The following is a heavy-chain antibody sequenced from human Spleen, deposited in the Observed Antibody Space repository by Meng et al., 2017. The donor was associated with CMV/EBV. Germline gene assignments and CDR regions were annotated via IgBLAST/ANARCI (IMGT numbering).Heavy chain of an antibody. CDR3: ASPDYYDSSGYYYY. Sequence: GESLKISCVASGFTFSDYDMHWVRQAPDKGLEWVAGIRYDGSKRSYTDSVKGRFTISRDNSQSTLYLQVTSLRVEDTALYYCASPDYYDSSGYYYYWGQGTLVTVSS. J-gene: IGHJ4*02. V-gene: IGHV3-30*02. D-gene: IGHD3-22*01. CDR2: IRYDGSKR. CDR1: GFTFSDYD.